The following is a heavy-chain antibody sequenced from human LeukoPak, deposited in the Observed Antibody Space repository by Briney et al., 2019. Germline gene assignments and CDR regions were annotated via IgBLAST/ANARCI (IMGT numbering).Heavy chain of an antibody. J-gene: IGHJ3*01. CDR3: AKSGYSYGNDAFDV. D-gene: IGHD5-18*01. Sequence: GGSLRLSCVASGFPFTKYAMSWVRPPPGKGLEGVSFITGGGARTHYANSVKGRFTISGDNPKNTLFLQMTSLRAEDTAVYYCAKSGYSYGNDAFDVWGQGTMVTVSS. V-gene: IGHV3-23*01. CDR2: ITGGGART. CDR1: GFPFTKYA.